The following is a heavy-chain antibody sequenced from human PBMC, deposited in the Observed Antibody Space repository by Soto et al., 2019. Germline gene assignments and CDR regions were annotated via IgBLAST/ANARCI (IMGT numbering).Heavy chain of an antibody. D-gene: IGHD5-12*01. Sequence: QVQLQESGPGLVKPSETLSLTCTVSGGSITSYYWSWIRQPPGKGLEWIGYIHNSGSTSYTPSRQSRVTIAAAVSKNQFSRDLRSVTAADKAVDYCARRWSWTVYWGHGTLVTVSS. CDR3: ARRWSWTVY. CDR2: IHNSGST. J-gene: IGHJ4*01. V-gene: IGHV4-59*01. CDR1: GGSITSYY.